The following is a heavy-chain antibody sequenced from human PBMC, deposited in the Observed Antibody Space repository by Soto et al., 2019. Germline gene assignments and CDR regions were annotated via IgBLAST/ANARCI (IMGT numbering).Heavy chain of an antibody. Sequence: QVQLVQSGAEVKKPGASVKLSCKASGYTFTSYCMHWVRQAPGQGLEWVGIISPGGGSTSYAQKFQGRVSMTRDTSTSTVYMELTSLRFEDPPLYNCAGDPTAETDSTQPAPLAGMNVWGRGTTVPSP. J-gene: IGHJ6*02. CDR1: GYTFTSYC. CDR2: ISPGGGST. V-gene: IGHV1-46*01. CDR3: AGDPTAETDSTQPAPLAGMNV. D-gene: IGHD2-2*01.